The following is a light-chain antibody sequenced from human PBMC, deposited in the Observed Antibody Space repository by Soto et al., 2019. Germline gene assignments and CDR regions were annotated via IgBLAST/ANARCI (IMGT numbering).Light chain of an antibody. J-gene: IGKJ1*01. CDR3: LQYHNLWA. CDR1: QNIYSN. V-gene: IGKV3-15*01. Sequence: ELVMTHSPATLSVSPWEVVTLGRRASQNIYSNIAWYQQRPGQAPRLLIYRASTRATGVPARFSGSGSGTDFTLTISSLQSEDFTVYSCLQYHNLWAFGQGTKVDIK. CDR2: RAS.